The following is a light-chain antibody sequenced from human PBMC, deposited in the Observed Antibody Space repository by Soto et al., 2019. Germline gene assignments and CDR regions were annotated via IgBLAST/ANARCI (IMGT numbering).Light chain of an antibody. CDR1: QSVDSLY. J-gene: IGKJ1*01. CDR3: QHYGNSRT. CDR2: GGT. Sequence: EIVLTQSPVTLSLSPGERATLSCRASQSVDSLYLAWYQQKPGQAPRLLIYGGTSRATGIPDRFSGGASRTDFTLTITRLEPEDFAVYYCQHYGNSRTFGQGTKVDIK. V-gene: IGKV3-20*01.